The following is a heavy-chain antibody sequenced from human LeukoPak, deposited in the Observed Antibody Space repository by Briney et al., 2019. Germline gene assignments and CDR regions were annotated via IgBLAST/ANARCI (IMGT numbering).Heavy chain of an antibody. J-gene: IGHJ5*02. D-gene: IGHD2-2*01. V-gene: IGHV5-51*01. CDR3: ARQPRYCSSTSCYRWFDP. Sequence: GESLKISCKGSGYSFTSYRIGWVRQMPGKGLEWMGIIYPGDSDTRYSPSFQGQVTISADKSISTAYLQWSSLKASDTAMYYCARQPRYCSSTSCYRWFDPWGQGTLVTVSS. CDR1: GYSFTSYR. CDR2: IYPGDSDT.